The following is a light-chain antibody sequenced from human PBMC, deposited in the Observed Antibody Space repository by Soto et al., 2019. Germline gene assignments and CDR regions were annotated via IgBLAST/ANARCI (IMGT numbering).Light chain of an antibody. CDR3: AAWDDNLNAYV. CDR1: DSNIGTFY. CDR2: LGD. V-gene: IGLV1-47*02. J-gene: IGLJ1*01. Sequence: QSVLTQPPSASGTPGQTVTISCSGSDSNIGTFYVYWYQHLPGTAPKLLIYLGDQRASGVSDRFSGSKSGTSASLAINGLRSDDEADYYCAAWDDNLNAYVFGSGTKLTVL.